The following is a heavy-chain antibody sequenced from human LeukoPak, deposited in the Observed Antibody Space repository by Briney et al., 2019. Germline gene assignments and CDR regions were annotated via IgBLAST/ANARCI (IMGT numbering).Heavy chain of an antibody. Sequence: PGGSLGLACGASGFTFSSHAMNWVRQAPGKGLEWVSGISGSGGSTYYADSVRGRFTISRDNSNNTLYLQMNSLRAEDTAVYYCAKEWQHSYWGQGTLVTVSS. CDR2: ISGSGGST. J-gene: IGHJ4*02. D-gene: IGHD2-21*01. CDR3: AKEWQHSY. V-gene: IGHV3-23*01. CDR1: GFTFSSHA.